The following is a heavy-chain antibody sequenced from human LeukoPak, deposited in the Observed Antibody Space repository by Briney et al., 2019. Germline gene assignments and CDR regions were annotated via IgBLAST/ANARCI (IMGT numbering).Heavy chain of an antibody. Sequence: GGSLRLSCAASGFTFSSYWMSWVRQAPGKGLEWVANIKQDGSEKYYVDSVKGRFTISRDNAKNSLYLQMNSLRAEDTAVYYCARDPTARLRYYYYYYYTDVWGKGTTVTVSS. CDR1: GFTFSSYW. D-gene: IGHD4-17*01. J-gene: IGHJ6*03. CDR3: ARDPTARLRYYYYYYYTDV. V-gene: IGHV3-7*01. CDR2: IKQDGSEK.